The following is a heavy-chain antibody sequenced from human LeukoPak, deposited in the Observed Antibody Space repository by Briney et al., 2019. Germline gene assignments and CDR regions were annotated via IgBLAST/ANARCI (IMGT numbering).Heavy chain of an antibody. D-gene: IGHD6-6*01. J-gene: IGHJ4*02. Sequence: GGSLRLSCAASGFTFSSYSMNWVRQAPGKGLAWVSSINSKSRYIYYADSLKGRFTISRDNGKNSVYLQMNSLRAEDTAVYFCARADSSSSRLDCWGQGTLVTVSS. CDR1: GFTFSSYS. CDR3: ARADSSSSRLDC. CDR2: INSKSRYI. V-gene: IGHV3-21*01.